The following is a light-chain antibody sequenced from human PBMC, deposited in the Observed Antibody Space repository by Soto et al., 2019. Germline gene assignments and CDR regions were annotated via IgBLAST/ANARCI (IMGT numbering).Light chain of an antibody. J-gene: IGKJ1*01. CDR3: QQYNDWPRT. CDR1: QSINSD. CDR2: DAS. Sequence: EIVMTQSPATLSVSPGERATLSCRASQSINSDLAWYQQKPGQAPRLFMYDASTRATGYPARFSGSGSGTEFTLTISSLQSEDFAVYYCQQYNDWPRTFGQGTKVEIK. V-gene: IGKV3-15*01.